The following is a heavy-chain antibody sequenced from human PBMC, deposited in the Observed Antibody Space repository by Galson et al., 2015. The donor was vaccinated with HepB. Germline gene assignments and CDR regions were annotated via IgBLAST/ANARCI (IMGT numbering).Heavy chain of an antibody. CDR2: INSGSTIL. D-gene: IGHD2-21*02. CDR1: GFSFSDYG. Sequence: SLRLSCAASGFSFSDYGMTWVRQAPGKGLEWVSHINSGSTILSYADSVKGRFTISRDNAKNSLSLQMNSLRDEDTAVYYCTRDPEGDLDFDYWVQGTLVTVSS. CDR3: TRDPEGDLDFDY. J-gene: IGHJ4*02. V-gene: IGHV3-48*02.